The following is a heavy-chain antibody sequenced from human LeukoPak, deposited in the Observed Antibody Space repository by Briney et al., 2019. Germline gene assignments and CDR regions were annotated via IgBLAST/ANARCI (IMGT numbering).Heavy chain of an antibody. J-gene: IGHJ6*02. CDR3: ARRKSSTRWYYYGMDV. V-gene: IGHV4-34*01. CDR2: INHSGST. CDR1: GGSFSGYY. Sequence: SETLSLTCAVYGGSFSGYYWSWIRQPPGKGLEWIGEINHSGSTNYNPSLKSRVTTSVDTSKNQFSLKLSSVTAADTAVYYCARRKSSTRWYYYGMDVWGQGTTVTVSS. D-gene: IGHD2-2*01.